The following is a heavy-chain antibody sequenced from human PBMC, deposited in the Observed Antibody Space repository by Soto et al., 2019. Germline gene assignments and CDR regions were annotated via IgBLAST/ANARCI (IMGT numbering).Heavy chain of an antibody. CDR2: ISYDGSNK. D-gene: IGHD3-10*01. V-gene: IGHV3-30*18. J-gene: IGHJ4*02. CDR1: GFTFSSYG. Sequence: QVQLVESGGGVVQPGRSLRLSCAASGFTFSSYGMHWVRQAPGKGLEWVAVISYDGSNKYYADSVKGRFTISRDNSKNTLYLQMNSLRAEDTAVYYCAKDPALGGSGMWIDYWGQGTLVTVSS. CDR3: AKDPALGGSGMWIDY.